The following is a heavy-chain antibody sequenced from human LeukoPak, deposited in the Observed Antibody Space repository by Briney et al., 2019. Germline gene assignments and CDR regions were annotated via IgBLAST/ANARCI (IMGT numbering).Heavy chain of an antibody. J-gene: IGHJ4*02. CDR3: AKFFMGYCSGGSCDDYFDY. V-gene: IGHV3-23*01. D-gene: IGHD2-15*01. CDR1: GFTLGRYG. CDR2: ISGNDGST. Sequence: GGSLRLSCVASGFTLGRYGMSWVRQAPGKGLEWVSGISGNDGSTYYADSVKGRFTISRDNSKNTLYVQMNNLRVDDTAVYYCAKFFMGYCSGGSCDDYFDYWGQGTLVTVSS.